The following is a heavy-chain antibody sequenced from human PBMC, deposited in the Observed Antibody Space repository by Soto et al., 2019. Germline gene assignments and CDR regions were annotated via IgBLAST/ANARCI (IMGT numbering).Heavy chain of an antibody. CDR3: ASHSGSSPEGRYYYNMDV. Sequence: QVQLVQSGAEVKKPGSSVKVSCKASGGTFSSYAISWVRQAPGQGLEWMGGIIPIFGTADYAQQFQGRVTINADESTSTAYMELSSVRSEDTAVYYCASHSGSSPEGRYYYNMDVWGQGTTVTVSS. J-gene: IGHJ6*02. CDR1: GGTFSSYA. CDR2: IIPIFGTA. D-gene: IGHD1-26*01. V-gene: IGHV1-69*12.